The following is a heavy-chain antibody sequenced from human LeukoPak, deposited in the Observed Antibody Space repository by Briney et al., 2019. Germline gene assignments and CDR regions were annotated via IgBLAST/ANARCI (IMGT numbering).Heavy chain of an antibody. D-gene: IGHD3-10*01. Sequence: SETLSLTCAVYGGSFSGYYWSWIRQPPGKGLEWIGEINHSGSTNYNPSLKSRVTISVDTSKNQFSLKLSSVTAADTAVYYCARDSPYYYGSGSATYYMDVWGKGTTVTISS. CDR2: INHSGST. CDR3: ARDSPYYYGSGSATYYMDV. V-gene: IGHV4-34*01. J-gene: IGHJ6*03. CDR1: GGSFSGYY.